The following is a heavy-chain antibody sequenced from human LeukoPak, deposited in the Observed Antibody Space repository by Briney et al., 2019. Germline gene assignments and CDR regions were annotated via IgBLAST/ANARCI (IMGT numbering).Heavy chain of an antibody. CDR2: ISYDGSNK. CDR3: ARDPSITMVRGVIGRFDH. V-gene: IGHV3-30*04. Sequence: GSLRLSCAASGFTFSSYAMHWVRQAPGKGLEWVAVISYDGSNKYYADSVKGRFTISRDNSKNTLYLQMNSLRAEDTAVYYCARDPSITMVRGVIGRFDHWGQGTLVTVSS. D-gene: IGHD3-10*01. CDR1: GFTFSSYA. J-gene: IGHJ4*02.